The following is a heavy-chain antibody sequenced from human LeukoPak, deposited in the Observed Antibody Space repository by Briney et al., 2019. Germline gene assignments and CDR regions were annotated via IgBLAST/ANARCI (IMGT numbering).Heavy chain of an antibody. CDR3: ARGTNYDFWSGDYFDY. D-gene: IGHD3-3*01. J-gene: IGHJ4*02. CDR1: GFTFSSYS. CDR2: ISSSSTI. Sequence: GGSLRLSXAASGFTFSSYSMNWVRQAPGKGLEWVSYISSSSTIYYADSVKGRFTISRDNTKNSLYLQMNSLRAEDTAVYYCARGTNYDFWSGDYFDYWGQGTLVTVSS. V-gene: IGHV3-48*01.